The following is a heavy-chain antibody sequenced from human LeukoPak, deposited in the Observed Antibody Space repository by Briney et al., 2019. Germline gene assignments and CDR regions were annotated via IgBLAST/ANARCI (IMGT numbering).Heavy chain of an antibody. J-gene: IGHJ6*04. D-gene: IGHD3-10*02. CDR3: AELGITMIGGV. V-gene: IGHV3-30-3*02. CDR1: GFTFSNYT. Sequence: GGSLRLSCAASGFTFSNYTMHWVRQAPGKGLEWVAVISSDGSKKDYADSAKGRFTISRDNSKNTLYLQMNSLRAEDTAVYYCAELGITMIGGVWGKGTTVTISS. CDR2: ISSDGSKK.